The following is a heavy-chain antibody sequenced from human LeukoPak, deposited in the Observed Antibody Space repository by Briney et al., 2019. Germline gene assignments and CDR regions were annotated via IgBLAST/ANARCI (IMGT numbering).Heavy chain of an antibody. Sequence: SETLSLTCTVSGGSISSSSYYWGWIRQPPGKGLEWIGTMYYSGITYYNPSLKSRVTTSVDTSKNQFTLKVSSVTAADTAVYYCARSNWDSNVGIDYWGQGILVIISS. CDR3: ARSNWDSNVGIDY. CDR2: MYYSGIT. CDR1: GGSISSSSYY. V-gene: IGHV4-39*01. J-gene: IGHJ4*02. D-gene: IGHD1-7*01.